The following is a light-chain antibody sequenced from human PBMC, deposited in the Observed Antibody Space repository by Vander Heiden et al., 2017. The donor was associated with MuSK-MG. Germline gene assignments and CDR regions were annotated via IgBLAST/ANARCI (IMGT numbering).Light chain of an antibody. CDR2: SKN. Sequence: QSVLTQPPSASGTPGQRVTISCSGSSSNIGSNTVNWYQQLPGTAPKLLIYSKNQRPSGVPDRFSGSKSGTSASLAISGLQSEEEADYYCAAWDDSLNGVVFGGGTKLTVL. CDR3: AAWDDSLNGVV. CDR1: SSNIGSNT. J-gene: IGLJ2*01. V-gene: IGLV1-44*01.